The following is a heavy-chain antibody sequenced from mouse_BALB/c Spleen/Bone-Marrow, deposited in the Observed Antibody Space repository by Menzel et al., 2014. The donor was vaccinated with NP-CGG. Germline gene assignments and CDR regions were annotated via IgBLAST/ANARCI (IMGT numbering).Heavy chain of an antibody. J-gene: IGHJ3*01. D-gene: IGHD3-3*01. V-gene: IGHV1-53*01. CDR3: IRSAGTGFAY. CDR1: GYTFTSYY. Sequence: VQLQQSGTELVKPGASVKLSCKASGYTFTSYYMFWVKQRPGQGLEWIGEINPSNGGTVFNEKFESKVTLTVDKSSSTAYIQLSGLTSEDSAVYYCIRSAGTGFAYWGQGTLVTVS. CDR2: INPSNGGT.